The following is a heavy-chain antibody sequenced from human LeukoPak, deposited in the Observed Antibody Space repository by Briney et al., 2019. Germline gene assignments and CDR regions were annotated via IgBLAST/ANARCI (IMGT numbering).Heavy chain of an antibody. D-gene: IGHD3-22*01. CDR1: GFTFSSYG. J-gene: IGHJ3*02. CDR3: ARDYYDSSGYYLDAFDI. V-gene: IGHV3-33*01. Sequence: GGSLRLSCAASGFTFSSYGMHWVRQAPGKGLEWVAVIWYDGSNKYYADSVKGRFTISRDNAKNSLYLQMNSLRAEDTAVYYCARDYYDSSGYYLDAFDIWGQGTMVTVSS. CDR2: IWYDGSNK.